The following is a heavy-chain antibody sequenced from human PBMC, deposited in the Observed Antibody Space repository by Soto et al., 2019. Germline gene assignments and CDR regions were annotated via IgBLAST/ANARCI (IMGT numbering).Heavy chain of an antibody. V-gene: IGHV3-74*01. CDR1: GFTFSSFW. J-gene: IGHJ4*02. CDR2: INTDGSST. Sequence: EVQLVESGGGLVQPGGSLRLSCAVSGFTFSSFWMHWVRPAPGEGLVWVSRINTDGSSTSYADSVKGRFTISRDNGKNTLYLQMNSLGVEDTAMYYCAKRGVDTFGLSYWGQGTLVPVSS. CDR3: AKRGVDTFGLSY. D-gene: IGHD3-10*01.